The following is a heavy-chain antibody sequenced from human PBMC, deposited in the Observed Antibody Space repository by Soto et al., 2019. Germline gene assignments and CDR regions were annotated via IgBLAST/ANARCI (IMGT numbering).Heavy chain of an antibody. J-gene: IGHJ6*02. Sequence: PGESLKISCKGSGYSFTSYWIGWVRQMPGKGLEWMGIIYPGDSDTRYSPSFQGQVTISADKSISTAYLQWSSLKASDTAMYYCASPTSIAAAGTYYYGMDVWGQGTTVTVSS. CDR1: GYSFTSYW. CDR2: IYPGDSDT. D-gene: IGHD6-13*01. CDR3: ASPTSIAAAGTYYYGMDV. V-gene: IGHV5-51*01.